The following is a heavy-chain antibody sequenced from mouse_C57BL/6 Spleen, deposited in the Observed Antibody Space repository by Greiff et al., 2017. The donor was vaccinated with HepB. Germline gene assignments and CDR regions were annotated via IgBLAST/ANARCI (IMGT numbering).Heavy chain of an antibody. J-gene: IGHJ1*03. V-gene: IGHV1-55*01. CDR3: ARYYYGYWYFDV. Sequence: VQLQQPGAELVKPGASVKMSCKASGYTFTSYWITWVKLRPGQGLEWIGDIYPGSGSTNYNEKFKSKATLTVDTSSSTAYMQLSSLTSEDSAVYYCARYYYGYWYFDVWGTGTTVTVSS. CDR2: IYPGSGST. D-gene: IGHD1-1*01. CDR1: GYTFTSYW.